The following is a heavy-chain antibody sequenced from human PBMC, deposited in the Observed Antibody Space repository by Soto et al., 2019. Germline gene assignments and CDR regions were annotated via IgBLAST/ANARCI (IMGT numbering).Heavy chain of an antibody. CDR2: ISAYNGNT. J-gene: IGHJ4*02. CDR3: ARDQGYYDILTGYYITRPFDY. Sequence: ASVKVSCKASGYTFTSYGISWVRQAPGQGLEWMGWISAYNGNTNYAQKLQGRVTMTTDTSTSTAYMELRSLRSDDTAVYYCARDQGYYDILTGYYITRPFDYWGQGTLVTAPQ. D-gene: IGHD3-9*01. CDR1: GYTFTSYG. V-gene: IGHV1-18*04.